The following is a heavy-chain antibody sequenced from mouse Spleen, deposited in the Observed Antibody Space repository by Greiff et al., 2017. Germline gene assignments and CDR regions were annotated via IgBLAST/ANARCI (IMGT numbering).Heavy chain of an antibody. J-gene: IGHJ3*01. Sequence: QVQLKESGAELVKPGASVKISCKASGYAFSSYWMNWVKQRPGKGLEWIGQIYPGDGDTNYNGKFKGKATLTADKSSSTAYMQLSSLTSEDSAVYFCAREVYGNYVAYWGQGTLVTVSA. CDR3: AREVYGNYVAY. D-gene: IGHD2-1*01. V-gene: IGHV1-80*01. CDR2: IYPGDGDT. CDR1: GYAFSSYW.